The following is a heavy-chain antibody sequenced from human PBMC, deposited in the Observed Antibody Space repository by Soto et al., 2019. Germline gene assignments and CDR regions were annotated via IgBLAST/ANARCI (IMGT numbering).Heavy chain of an antibody. Sequence: QVQLVQSGAEVKKPGSSVKVSCKASGGTVSSYTISRVRQAPGQGLEWMGRIIPILGIANYAQKFQGRVTITADKSTSTAYMELSSLRSEDTAVYYCAREGIAAPSFYYMDVWGKGTTVTVSS. CDR1: GGTVSSYT. CDR2: IIPILGIA. J-gene: IGHJ6*03. D-gene: IGHD6-13*01. V-gene: IGHV1-69*08. CDR3: AREGIAAPSFYYMDV.